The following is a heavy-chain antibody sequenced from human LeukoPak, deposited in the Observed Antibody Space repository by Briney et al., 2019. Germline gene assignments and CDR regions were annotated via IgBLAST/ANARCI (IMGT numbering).Heavy chain of an antibody. V-gene: IGHV4-39*01. CDR3: ARHGRRRIGLTMIVVYYFDY. D-gene: IGHD3-22*01. CDR1: GGSFSSSSYY. Sequence: SETLSLTCTVSGGSFSSSSYYWAWIRQPPGKGLEWIGSIYYSGSTYHNPSLKSRVTISVDTSKNQFSLRLSSVTAADTAVYYCARHGRRRIGLTMIVVYYFDYWGQGTLATVSS. J-gene: IGHJ4*02. CDR2: IYYSGST.